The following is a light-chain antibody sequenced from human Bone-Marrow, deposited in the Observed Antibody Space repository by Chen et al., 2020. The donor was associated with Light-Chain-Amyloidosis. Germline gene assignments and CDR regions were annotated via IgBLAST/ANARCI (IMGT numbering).Light chain of an antibody. V-gene: IGLV3-25*03. CDR3: QSADSSGTYEVI. CDR1: DLPTKY. Sequence: SYELTQPPSVSVSPGQTARITCSGDDLPTKYAYGYQQKPGQAPVLVIHRDTERPSGIPERVSGSSSGTTATLTISGVQAEDEADYHCQSADSSGTYEVIFGGGTKLTVL. CDR2: RDT. J-gene: IGLJ2*01.